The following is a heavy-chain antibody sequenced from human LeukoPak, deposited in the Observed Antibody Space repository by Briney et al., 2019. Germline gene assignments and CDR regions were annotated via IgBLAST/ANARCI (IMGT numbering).Heavy chain of an antibody. Sequence: ASVKVSCKASGYNFISYHMHWVRQAPGQGLEWMGIINPSGGSTSYAQKFQDRVTMTRDTSTSTVYMELSSLKSEDTAGYYCAREDVVLVDAVRYYYYGMDVWGQGTTVTVSS. D-gene: IGHD2-8*01. CDR3: AREDVVLVDAVRYYYYGMDV. CDR2: INPSGGST. V-gene: IGHV1-46*01. CDR1: GYNFISYH. J-gene: IGHJ6*02.